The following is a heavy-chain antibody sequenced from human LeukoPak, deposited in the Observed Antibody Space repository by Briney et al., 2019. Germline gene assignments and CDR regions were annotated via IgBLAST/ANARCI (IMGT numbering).Heavy chain of an antibody. Sequence: SVKVSCKASGGTFSSYALSWVRQAPGQGLEWMGGIIPRFATTKYGQKFQGRVTLTADESTSTAYMELSSVTAADTAVYYCAREGGKDSQRSGWGGGYFDYWGQGTLVTVSS. V-gene: IGHV1-69*01. J-gene: IGHJ4*02. CDR1: GGTFSSYA. CDR3: AREGGKDSQRSGWGGGYFDY. CDR2: IIPRFATT. D-gene: IGHD3-16*01.